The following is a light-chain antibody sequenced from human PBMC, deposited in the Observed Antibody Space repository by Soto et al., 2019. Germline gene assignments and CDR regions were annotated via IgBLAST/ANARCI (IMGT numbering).Light chain of an antibody. CDR1: QSVSSN. CDR2: GAS. Sequence: EIVMTQSPATLSVSPGERATLSCRASQSVSSNLAWYQQKPGQAPRLLIYGASTRATGIPARFSGSGSGTEFTLTISSLQSEDFAVYYCQQYNNWLPVTFGQGTQVEIK. CDR3: QQYNNWLPVT. J-gene: IGKJ1*01. V-gene: IGKV3-15*01.